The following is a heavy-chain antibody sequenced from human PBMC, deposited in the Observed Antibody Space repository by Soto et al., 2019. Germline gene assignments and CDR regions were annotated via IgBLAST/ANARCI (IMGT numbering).Heavy chain of an antibody. CDR1: GFTFSSYA. CDR2: ISYDGSNK. V-gene: IGHV3-30-3*01. D-gene: IGHD3-3*01. Sequence: QVQLVESGGGVVQPGRSLRLSCAASGFTFSSYAMHWVRQAPGKGLEWVAVISYDGSNKYYADSVKGRFTISRDNSKNTLYLQMNSLRAEDTAVYYCARPLRFFEWLSYYYYYGMDVWGQGTTVTVSS. J-gene: IGHJ6*02. CDR3: ARPLRFFEWLSYYYYYGMDV.